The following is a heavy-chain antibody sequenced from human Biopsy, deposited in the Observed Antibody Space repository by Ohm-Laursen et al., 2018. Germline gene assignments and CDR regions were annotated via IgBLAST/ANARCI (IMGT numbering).Heavy chain of an antibody. CDR3: AADINVWNVNY. CDR1: GYAVTEFS. D-gene: IGHD1-1*01. V-gene: IGHV1-24*01. Sequence: ASVKVSCKVSGYAVTEFSMHWVRQAPGKGLEWMGGFAPENGKTIYALKFQGRVTMTEDTSTDTAYMELSSLRSEDTAVYYCAADINVWNVNYWGQGTQVTVSS. CDR2: FAPENGKT. J-gene: IGHJ4*02.